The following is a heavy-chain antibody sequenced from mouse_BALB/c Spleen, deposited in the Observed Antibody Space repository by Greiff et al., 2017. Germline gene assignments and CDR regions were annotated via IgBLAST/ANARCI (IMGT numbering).Heavy chain of an antibody. V-gene: IGHV1-80*01. CDR3: ARGGTGAWFAY. CDR1: GYAFSSYW. Sequence: VKLQQSGAELVRPGSSVKISCKASGYAFSSYWMNWVKQRPGQGLEWIGQIYPGDGDTNYNGKFKGKATLTADKSSSTAYMQLSSLTSEDSAVYFCARGGTGAWFAYWGQGTLVTVSA. CDR2: IYPGDGDT. J-gene: IGHJ3*01. D-gene: IGHD3-3*01.